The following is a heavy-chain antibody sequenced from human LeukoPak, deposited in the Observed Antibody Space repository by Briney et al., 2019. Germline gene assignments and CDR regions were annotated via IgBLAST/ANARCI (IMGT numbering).Heavy chain of an antibody. V-gene: IGHV4-39*01. J-gene: IGHJ4*01. CDR3: ASRDYGLGSFNY. D-gene: IGHD3-10*01. CDR2: IYNSGTT. CDR1: GDSISSTSYY. Sequence: SETLSLTCTVSGDSISSTSYYWDWIRQPPGKGLEWIGSIYNSGTTYYNPSLKSRVTISVDTSKNQFSLKVSSVTAADTAVYYCASRDYGLGSFNYWGQGTLVTVSS.